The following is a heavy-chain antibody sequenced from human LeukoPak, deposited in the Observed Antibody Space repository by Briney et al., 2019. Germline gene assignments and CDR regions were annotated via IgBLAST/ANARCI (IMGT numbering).Heavy chain of an antibody. Sequence: GGSLRLSCAASGFTFSSYGMHWVRQAPGKGLEWVAVISYDGSNKYYADSVKGRFTISRDNSKNTLYLQMNSLRAEDTAVYYCAKDLLSLLWFGETDSGGGYFDLWGRGTLVTVSS. J-gene: IGHJ2*01. CDR1: GFTFSSYG. CDR3: AKDLLSLLWFGETDSGGGYFDL. V-gene: IGHV3-30*18. CDR2: ISYDGSNK. D-gene: IGHD3-10*01.